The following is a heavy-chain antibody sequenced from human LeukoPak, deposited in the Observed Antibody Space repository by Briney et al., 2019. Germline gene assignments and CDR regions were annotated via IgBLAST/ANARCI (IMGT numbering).Heavy chain of an antibody. D-gene: IGHD5-18*01. Sequence: GGSLRLSCAASGFTFSSYSMNRVRQAPGKGLEWVSYISSSSSTIYYADSVKGRFTISRDNAKNSLYLQMNSLRDEDTAVYYCARDGPGYSYGRGYYFDYWGQGTLVTVSS. CDR2: ISSSSSTI. CDR3: ARDGPGYSYGRGYYFDY. J-gene: IGHJ4*02. V-gene: IGHV3-48*02. CDR1: GFTFSSYS.